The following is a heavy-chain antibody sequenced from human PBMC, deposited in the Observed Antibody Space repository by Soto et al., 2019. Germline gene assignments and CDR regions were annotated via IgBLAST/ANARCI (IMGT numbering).Heavy chain of an antibody. CDR1: GGSISSGGYS. Sequence: SETLSLTCAVSGGSISSGGYSWSWIRQPPGKGLEWIGYIYHSGSTYYNPSLKSRVTISVDRSKNQFSLKLSSVTAADTAVYYCARDRWTFGMDVWGQGTTVTVYS. CDR2: IYHSGST. V-gene: IGHV4-30-2*01. D-gene: IGHD2-15*01. CDR3: ARDRWTFGMDV. J-gene: IGHJ6*02.